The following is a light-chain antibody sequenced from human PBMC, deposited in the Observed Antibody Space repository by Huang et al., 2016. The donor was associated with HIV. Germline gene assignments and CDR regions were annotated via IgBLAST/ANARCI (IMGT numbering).Light chain of an antibody. Sequence: EIVLTQSPGILSLSPGDRATLSCRASQSISSTSLAWSQFKPGQAPRLLIYGASSRATGIQDRFSGSGSGTDFTLTIRRLEAEDFAVYYCQQYGRSPQTFGQGAKVEIK. J-gene: IGKJ1*01. V-gene: IGKV3-20*01. CDR1: QSISSTS. CDR2: GAS. CDR3: QQYGRSPQT.